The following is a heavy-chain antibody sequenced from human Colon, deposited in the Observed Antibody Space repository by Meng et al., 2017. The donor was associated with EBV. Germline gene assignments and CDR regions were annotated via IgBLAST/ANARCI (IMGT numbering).Heavy chain of an antibody. Sequence: QVRLLRSGPGVKKPGASETVSCKASPYAFGTYGISWVRQAPGLGLEWMGWFVNYRDTYPAPKFQDRVTMTTDTHTNTVIMELRSLTSDDTAVYYCVKGTPGRSYCNYWGQGTLVTVSS. V-gene: IGHV1-18*01. CDR1: PYAFGTYG. CDR2: FVNYRDT. J-gene: IGHJ4*02. CDR3: VKGTPGRSYCNY. D-gene: IGHD3-10*01.